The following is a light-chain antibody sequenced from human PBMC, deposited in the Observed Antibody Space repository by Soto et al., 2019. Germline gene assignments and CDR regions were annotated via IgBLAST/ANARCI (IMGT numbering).Light chain of an antibody. CDR1: QGIRND. CDR3: QQSYTAPLT. J-gene: IGKJ4*01. Sequence: DLQMTQSPSSLSASVGDRVTITCRASQGIRNDLGWYQQKPGKAPKLLIYAASSLQSGVPSRFSGRGSGTDFTLTINSLQPEDFGTYFCQQSYTAPLTFGGGTKV. CDR2: AAS. V-gene: IGKV1-39*01.